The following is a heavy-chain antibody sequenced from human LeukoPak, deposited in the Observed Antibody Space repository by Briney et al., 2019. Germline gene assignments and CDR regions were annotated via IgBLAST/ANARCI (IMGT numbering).Heavy chain of an antibody. J-gene: IGHJ6*02. CDR3: ARLHDFWSGYYTYYYYYGMDV. Sequence: PSETLSLTCAVYGGSFSGYYWSWIRQPPGKGLEWIGEINHSGSTNYNPSLKSRVTISVDTSKNQFSLKLSSVTAADTAVYYCARLHDFWSGYYTYYYYYGMDVWGQGTTVTVSS. CDR2: INHSGST. CDR1: GGSFSGYY. D-gene: IGHD3-3*01. V-gene: IGHV4-34*01.